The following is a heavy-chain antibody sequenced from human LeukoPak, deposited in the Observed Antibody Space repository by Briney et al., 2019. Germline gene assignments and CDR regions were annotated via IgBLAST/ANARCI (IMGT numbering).Heavy chain of an antibody. V-gene: IGHV3-23*01. CDR1: GFTFSSYA. Sequence: GGSLRLSCAASGFTFSSYAMSWVRQAPGKGLEWVSAISGSGGSTYYADSVKGRFTISRDNSKNTLYLQMNTLRTEDTAVYYCAKAVAASWYYFDYWGQGTLVTVSS. CDR3: AKAVAASWYYFDY. J-gene: IGHJ4*02. CDR2: ISGSGGST. D-gene: IGHD2-15*01.